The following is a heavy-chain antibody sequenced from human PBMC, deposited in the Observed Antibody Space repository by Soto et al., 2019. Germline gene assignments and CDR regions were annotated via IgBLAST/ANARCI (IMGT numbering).Heavy chain of an antibody. V-gene: IGHV3-23*01. CDR1: GFTFSDFG. J-gene: IGHJ4*02. D-gene: IGHD3-3*01. Sequence: GGSLRLSCASSGFTFSDFGMSWVRQAPGKGLEWVAVISASADATYYAASVKGRFTLSRDNSRNILYLQMNSLTVADTAVYYCAKKLTTYAVDTADYWGQGTQVTVSS. CDR2: ISASADAT. CDR3: AKKLTTYAVDTADY.